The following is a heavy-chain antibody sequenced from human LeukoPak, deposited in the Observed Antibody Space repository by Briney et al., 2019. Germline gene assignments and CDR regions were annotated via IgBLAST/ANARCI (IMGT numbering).Heavy chain of an antibody. D-gene: IGHD3-22*01. CDR1: GGTFSSYA. J-gene: IGHJ4*02. Sequence: GASVKVSCKASGGTFSSYAISWVRQAPGQGLEWMGRIIPILGIANYAQKFQGRVTITADKSTSTDYMELSSLRSGDTAVYYCARGLLDYYDSSGYYPTGVKFDYWGQGTLVTVSS. V-gene: IGHV1-69*04. CDR2: IIPILGIA. CDR3: ARGLLDYYDSSGYYPTGVKFDY.